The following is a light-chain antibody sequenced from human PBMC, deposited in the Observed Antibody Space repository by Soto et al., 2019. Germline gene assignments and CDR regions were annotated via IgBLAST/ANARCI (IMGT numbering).Light chain of an antibody. CDR2: DAS. J-gene: IGKJ1*01. V-gene: IGKV3-15*01. CDR3: QQYDNWPPWK. Sequence: EIVMTQSPATLSVSPGERVTLSCRASQSVGSNLAWYQQKPGQAPRLLIYDASTRATGIPDTFSGSGSGTEFTLTISSLQSADFAVYYCQQYDNWPPWKFGQGTKVESK. CDR1: QSVGSN.